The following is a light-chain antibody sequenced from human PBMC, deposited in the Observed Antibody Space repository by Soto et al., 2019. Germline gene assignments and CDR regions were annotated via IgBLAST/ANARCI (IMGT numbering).Light chain of an antibody. V-gene: IGLV3-21*02. CDR3: QVWDSSSDRVV. CDR2: DDS. Sequence: SSELTQPPSVSVAPGQTASISCGGNDIGNKAVHWYQQRPGQAPVLVVYDDSDRPSGIPERFSGSNSGNPATLTISRVEAGDEADYYCQVWDSSSDRVVSGGGTKLTVL. CDR1: DIGNKA. J-gene: IGLJ2*01.